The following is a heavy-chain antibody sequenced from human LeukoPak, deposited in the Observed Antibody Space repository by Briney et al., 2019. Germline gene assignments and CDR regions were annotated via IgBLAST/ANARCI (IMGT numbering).Heavy chain of an antibody. J-gene: IGHJ4*02. CDR2: ISKDGRKN. CDR3: ARDLLNYGSAYYDVGIFDS. V-gene: IGHV3-30*04. D-gene: IGHD3-10*01. Sequence: GRSLRLSCEASGFSFSTSGVHWVRQAPGKGLEWMAVISKDGRKNHYADSVRGRFTISRDNSKSTLFLQMNSLRPEDTAIYYCARDLLNYGSAYYDVGIFDSWGQGTLVTVSS. CDR1: GFSFSTSG.